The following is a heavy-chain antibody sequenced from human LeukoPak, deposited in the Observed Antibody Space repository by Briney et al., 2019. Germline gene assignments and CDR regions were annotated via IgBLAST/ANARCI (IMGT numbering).Heavy chain of an antibody. CDR2: IYHSGST. Sequence: SETLSLTCTVSGYSISSGYYWGWIRQPPGKGLEWIGSIYHSGSTNYNPSLKGRVTISVDTSKNQFSLKLSSVTAADTAVYYCARHGPTYYYDSSGYYIRFDPWGQGTLVTVSS. J-gene: IGHJ5*02. V-gene: IGHV4-38-2*02. D-gene: IGHD3-22*01. CDR3: ARHGPTYYYDSSGYYIRFDP. CDR1: GYSISSGYY.